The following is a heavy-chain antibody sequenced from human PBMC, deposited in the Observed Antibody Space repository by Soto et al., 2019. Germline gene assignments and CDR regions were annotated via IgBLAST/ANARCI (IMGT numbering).Heavy chain of an antibody. J-gene: IGHJ6*02. CDR3: ARDSRLRFLEWLLPEYYYYYSGMDV. V-gene: IGHV1-69*01. Sequence: QVQLVQSGAEVKKPGSSVKVSCKASGGTFSSYAISWVRQAPGQGLEWMGGIIPIFGTANYAQKFQGRVTITADESTSTAYMEMSSLRSEDTAVYYCARDSRLRFLEWLLPEYYYYYSGMDVWGQGTTVTVSS. CDR1: GGTFSSYA. D-gene: IGHD3-3*01. CDR2: IIPIFGTA.